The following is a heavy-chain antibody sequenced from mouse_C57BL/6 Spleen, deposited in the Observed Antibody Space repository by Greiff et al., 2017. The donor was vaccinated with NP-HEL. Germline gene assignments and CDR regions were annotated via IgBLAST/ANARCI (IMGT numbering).Heavy chain of an antibody. D-gene: IGHD1-1*02. V-gene: IGHV14-2*01. CDR2: IDPEDGET. Sequence: VQLQQSGAELVKPGASVKLSCTASGFNIKDYYMHWVKQRTEQGLEWIGRIDPEDGETKYAAKFQGKATITADTSSTTAYLQLSSLTSEDTAVYYCASSGGQAWFDYWGQGTLVTVS. J-gene: IGHJ3*01. CDR3: ASSGGQAWFDY. CDR1: GFNIKDYY.